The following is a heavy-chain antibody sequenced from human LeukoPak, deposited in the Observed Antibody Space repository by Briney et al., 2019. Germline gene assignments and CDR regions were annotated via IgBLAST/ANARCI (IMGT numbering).Heavy chain of an antibody. CDR3: AKANSITIFGVISPVDY. J-gene: IGHJ4*02. CDR1: GFTFSSYA. CDR2: ISDRGGST. D-gene: IGHD3-3*01. V-gene: IGHV3-23*01. Sequence: GGSLRLSCAASGFTFSSYAMSWVRQAPGKGLEWVSTISDRGGSTYYADSVKGPFTIPRDNSKNTLYLQMNSLRAEDTAVYYCAKANSITIFGVISPVDYWGQGTLVTVSS.